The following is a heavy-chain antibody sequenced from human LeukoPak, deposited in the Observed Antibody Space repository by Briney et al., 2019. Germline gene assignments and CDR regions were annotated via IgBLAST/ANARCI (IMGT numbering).Heavy chain of an antibody. D-gene: IGHD3-10*01. CDR1: GFTFSSSW. Sequence: GGSLRLSCATSGFTFSSSWMSWVRQAPGKGLECVANIKEDGREKYYVDSVKGRFTISRDNAKNSLYLQMSSLRAEGTAVYYCARGGRPDYWGQGTLVTVSS. V-gene: IGHV3-7*01. J-gene: IGHJ4*02. CDR3: ARGGRPDY. CDR2: IKEDGREK.